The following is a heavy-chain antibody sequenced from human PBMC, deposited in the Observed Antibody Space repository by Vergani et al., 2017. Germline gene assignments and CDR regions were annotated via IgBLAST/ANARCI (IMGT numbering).Heavy chain of an antibody. CDR3: AKDRANSGAYPSDF. D-gene: IGHD1-26*01. V-gene: IGHV1-2*02. Sequence: QVRLMQSAAEVKKPGASVRVSCKASGYTFTGYFIHWVRQAPGPGLEWMGWINPNRGVTNYGQKFHGRVTMTSDTSTNTVYMELNRLKSDDTALYYCAKDRANSGAYPSDFWGPGTLVTVSS. J-gene: IGHJ4*02. CDR1: GYTFTGYF. CDR2: INPNRGVT.